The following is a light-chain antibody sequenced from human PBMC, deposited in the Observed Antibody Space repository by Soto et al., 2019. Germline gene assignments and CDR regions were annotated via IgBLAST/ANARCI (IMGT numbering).Light chain of an antibody. Sequence: QSALTQPPSASGSPGQSVTISCTGTSSDVGGYNYVSWYQQHPGKAPKLMIYEVSERPSGVPDRFSGSKSSNTASLTVSGLQAEDEADYYCATWDDSLLFGGGTKVTVL. CDR2: EVS. J-gene: IGLJ2*01. CDR3: ATWDDSLL. V-gene: IGLV2-8*01. CDR1: SSDVGGYNY.